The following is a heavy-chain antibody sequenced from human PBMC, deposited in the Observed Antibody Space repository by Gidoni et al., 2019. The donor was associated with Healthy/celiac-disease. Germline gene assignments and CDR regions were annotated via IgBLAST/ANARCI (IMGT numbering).Heavy chain of an antibody. J-gene: IGHJ4*02. Sequence: QVQLQESGPGLVKPSQTLSLTCTVSGGPISSGDYYWSWIRQPPGKGLEWIGYIYYSGSTYYNPSLKSRLTISVDTSKNQFSLKLSSVTAADTAVYYCARADGDTSGYYYFDYWGQGTLVTVSS. CDR3: ARADGDTSGYYYFDY. CDR1: GGPISSGDYY. D-gene: IGHD3-22*01. V-gene: IGHV4-30-4*01. CDR2: IYYSGST.